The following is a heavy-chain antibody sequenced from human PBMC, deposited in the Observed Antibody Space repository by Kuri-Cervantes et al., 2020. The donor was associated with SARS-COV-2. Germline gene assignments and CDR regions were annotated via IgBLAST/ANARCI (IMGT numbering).Heavy chain of an antibody. J-gene: IGHJ4*02. CDR1: GFTFSDYY. V-gene: IGHV3-69-1*01. CDR2: ISSSSTK. CDR3: AKDAGWGYDFWSGGFDY. Sequence: GESLKISCAASGFTFSDYYMNWVRQAPGKGLEWVSSISSSSTKYYADSVKGRFTISRDNSKNTLYLQMNSLRAEDTAVYYCAKDAGWGYDFWSGGFDYWGQGTLVTVSS. D-gene: IGHD3-3*01.